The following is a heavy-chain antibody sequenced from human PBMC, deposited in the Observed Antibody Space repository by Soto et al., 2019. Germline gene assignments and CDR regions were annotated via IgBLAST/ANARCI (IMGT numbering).Heavy chain of an antibody. Sequence: GASVKVSCKASGYTFTSYGISWVRQAPGRGLEWMGWISAYNGNTNYAQKLQGRVTMTTDTSTSTAYMELRSLRSDDTAVYYCARGGADDFWSGYLGDYYGMDVWGQGTTVTVSS. CDR2: ISAYNGNT. CDR3: ARGGADDFWSGYLGDYYGMDV. D-gene: IGHD3-3*01. CDR1: GYTFTSYG. J-gene: IGHJ6*02. V-gene: IGHV1-18*01.